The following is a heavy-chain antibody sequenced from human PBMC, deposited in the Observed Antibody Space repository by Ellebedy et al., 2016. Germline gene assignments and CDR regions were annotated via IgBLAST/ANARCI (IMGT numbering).Heavy chain of an antibody. J-gene: IGHJ5*02. Sequence: GESLKISXTASGLNFNTFFMTWVRQAPGKGLEWVSTISPGSDITRLADSVKGRFTISRDNSKNTLSLEMNPLRVDDTAVYYCAKNLARGVDPNWFDTWGQGTLVTVSS. CDR3: AKNLARGVDPNWFDT. CDR1: GLNFNTFF. D-gene: IGHD3-10*01. CDR2: ISPGSDIT. V-gene: IGHV3-23*01.